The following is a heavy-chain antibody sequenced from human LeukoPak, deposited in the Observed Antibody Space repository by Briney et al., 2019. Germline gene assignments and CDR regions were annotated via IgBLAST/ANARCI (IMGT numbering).Heavy chain of an antibody. Sequence: GGSLRLSCAASGFTFSNYGMHWVRQAPGKGLEWVSGISWNSGSIGYADSVKGRFTISRDNAKNSLYLQMNSLRAEDMALYYCAKGSYNWNDAVDYWGQGTLVTVSS. CDR2: ISWNSGSI. V-gene: IGHV3-9*03. D-gene: IGHD1-1*01. CDR1: GFTFSNYG. CDR3: AKGSYNWNDAVDY. J-gene: IGHJ4*02.